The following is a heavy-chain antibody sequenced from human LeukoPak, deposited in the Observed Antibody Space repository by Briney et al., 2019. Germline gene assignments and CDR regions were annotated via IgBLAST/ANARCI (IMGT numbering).Heavy chain of an antibody. J-gene: IGHJ4*02. D-gene: IGHD3-3*01. CDR1: GFTFSSYA. V-gene: IGHV3-23*01. CDR2: ISGSGGST. CDR3: AIENDFWSGYFDY. Sequence: PWGSLRLSCAASGFTFSSYAMSWVRQAPGKGLEWVSAISGSGGSTYYADSVKGRFTISRDNSKNTLYLQMNSLRAEDTAVYYCAIENDFWSGYFDYWGQGTLVTVSS.